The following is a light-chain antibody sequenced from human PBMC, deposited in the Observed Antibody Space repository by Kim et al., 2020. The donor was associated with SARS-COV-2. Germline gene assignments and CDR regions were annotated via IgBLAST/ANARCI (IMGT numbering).Light chain of an antibody. V-gene: IGLV2-11*01. CDR2: DVT. CDR3: CSYAGSYTYV. CDR1: SSDVGRYEF. Sequence: QSALTQPRSVSGSPGQSVTISCTGTSSDVGRYEFVSWYQQHPGTPPKLIISDVTERPSGVPDRFSGSKSGYTASLTISGLQAEDEADYYYCSYAGSYTYVFGTGTKVTVL. J-gene: IGLJ1*01.